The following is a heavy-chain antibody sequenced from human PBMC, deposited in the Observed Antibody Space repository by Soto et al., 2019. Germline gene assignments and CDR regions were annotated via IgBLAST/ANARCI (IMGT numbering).Heavy chain of an antibody. J-gene: IGHJ4*02. D-gene: IGHD6-13*01. Sequence: ASVKVSCKASGYTFTSYGISWVRQAPGPGLEWMGWISAYNGKTNYAQKLQGRVTMTTDTATSTAYKEQRSLRSDDTAVDYCARDNIPRIAAAGITGYWGQGTLVTVSS. CDR3: ARDNIPRIAAAGITGY. V-gene: IGHV1-18*01. CDR1: GYTFTSYG. CDR2: ISAYNGKT.